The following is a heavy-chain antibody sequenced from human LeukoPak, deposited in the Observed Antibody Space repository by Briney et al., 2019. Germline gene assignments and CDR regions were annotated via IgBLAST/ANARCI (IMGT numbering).Heavy chain of an antibody. CDR3: ARVQGSSGPGIFEY. Sequence: WGSLRLSCAASGFTFSNYWMSWVRQAPGKGLEWVANIKQDGSEKFYVDSVKGRLTISRDNAKNSLYLRMNSLRVEDTAVYYCARVQGSSGPGIFEYWGQGTLVTVSS. D-gene: IGHD6-19*01. V-gene: IGHV3-7*01. J-gene: IGHJ4*02. CDR2: IKQDGSEK. CDR1: GFTFSNYW.